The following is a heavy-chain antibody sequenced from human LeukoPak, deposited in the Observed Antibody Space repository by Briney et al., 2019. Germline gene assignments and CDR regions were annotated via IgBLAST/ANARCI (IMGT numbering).Heavy chain of an antibody. Sequence: GESLKISCKGSGYTFASYWIGWVRQMPGKGLEWMGIIYPGNSDTRYSPSFQGQVTISADKSITTAYVQWSSLKASDTAMYYCARSTYYDDSSGYMRLDYWGQGTLFTVSS. CDR2: IYPGNSDT. CDR1: GYTFASYW. D-gene: IGHD3-22*01. J-gene: IGHJ4*02. V-gene: IGHV5-51*01. CDR3: ARSTYYDDSSGYMRLDY.